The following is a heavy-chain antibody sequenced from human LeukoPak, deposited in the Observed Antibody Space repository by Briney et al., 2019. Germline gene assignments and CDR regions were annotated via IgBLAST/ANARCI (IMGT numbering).Heavy chain of an antibody. CDR2: INTNNGNT. V-gene: IGHV1-18*01. J-gene: IGHJ4*02. Sequence: ASVKVSCKASGYTFTSYAFSWVRQAPGQGLEWMGWINTNNGNTNYVQRLQGRVTMTTDTSTSTAYMELRSLRSDDTAVYHCARGPTPSFYYGSGSYYALDYWGQGTLVTVSS. CDR1: GYTFTSYA. D-gene: IGHD3-10*01. CDR3: ARGPTPSFYYGSGSYYALDY.